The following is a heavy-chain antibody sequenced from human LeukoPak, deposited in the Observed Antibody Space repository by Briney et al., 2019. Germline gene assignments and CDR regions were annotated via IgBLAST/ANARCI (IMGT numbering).Heavy chain of an antibody. CDR1: GFTFSNYA. J-gene: IGHJ4*02. CDR2: ITASSSYI. Sequence: PGGSLRLSCAASGFTFSNYAMSWVRQAPGKWLDWVTFITASSSYIYYSDSVRGRFTVSRDNSKNRLFLQMNSLTAEDTAVYYCANGLVVRGLISQFDHWGQGTLVTVSS. CDR3: ANGLVVRGLISQFDH. D-gene: IGHD3-10*01. V-gene: IGHV3-23*01.